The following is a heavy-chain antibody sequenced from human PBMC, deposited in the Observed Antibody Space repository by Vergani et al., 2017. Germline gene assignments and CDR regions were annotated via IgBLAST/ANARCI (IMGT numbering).Heavy chain of an antibody. D-gene: IGHD6-6*01. CDR2: INHSGRT. Sequence: QVQLQQWGAGLLKPSETLSLPCAVYGGSFSGYYWSWIRQPPGKGLEWIGEINHSGRTNYNPSLKSRVTISVDTSKNQFSLKLSSVTAADMAVYYCARGQEYSSWGWFFDLWGRGTLVTVSS. V-gene: IGHV4-34*01. CDR3: ARGQEYSSWGWFFDL. J-gene: IGHJ2*01. CDR1: GGSFSGYY.